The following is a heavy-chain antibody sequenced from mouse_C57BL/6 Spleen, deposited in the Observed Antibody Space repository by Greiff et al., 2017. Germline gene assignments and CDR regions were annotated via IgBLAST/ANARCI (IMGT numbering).Heavy chain of an antibody. CDR1: GYAFSSSW. CDR2: IYPGDGDT. D-gene: IGHD1-1*01. Sequence: VQLQQSGPELVKPGASVKISCKASGYAFSSSWMNWVKQRPGKGLEWIGRIYPGDGDTNYNGKFKGKATLTADKSSSTAYMQLSSLTSEDSAVYFCAHYYGSPDWYFDVWGTGTTVTVSS. J-gene: IGHJ1*03. CDR3: AHYYGSPDWYFDV. V-gene: IGHV1-82*01.